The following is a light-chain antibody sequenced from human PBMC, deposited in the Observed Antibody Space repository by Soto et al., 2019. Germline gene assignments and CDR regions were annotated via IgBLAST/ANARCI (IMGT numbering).Light chain of an antibody. V-gene: IGKV1-12*02. CDR2: AAS. CDR1: QGINTW. Sequence: DIQMTQSPSSVSASVGARVTITCRASQGINTWLAWYQQKPVEAPKPLIYAASSLQSGAPSRFGGSGSGTDFTLTISSLQPEDSATYFGQQANTFPSTCGQGKRLEIK. J-gene: IGKJ5*01. CDR3: QQANTFPST.